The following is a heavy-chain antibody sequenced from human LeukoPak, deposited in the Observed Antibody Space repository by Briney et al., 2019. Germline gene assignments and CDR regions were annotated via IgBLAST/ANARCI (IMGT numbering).Heavy chain of an antibody. CDR2: ISSSGSYT. J-gene: IGHJ4*02. Sequence: PGGSLRLSCAASGFTFSSFSMNWVRQAPGKGLEWVSSISSSGSYTYYADSVKRRFTISRDNAKNSLYLQMNSLRAEETAVYYCARENGGYYDSSRSQGYWGEGTLVTVSS. V-gene: IGHV3-21*01. CDR3: ARENGGYYDSSRSQGY. D-gene: IGHD3-3*01. CDR1: GFTFSSFS.